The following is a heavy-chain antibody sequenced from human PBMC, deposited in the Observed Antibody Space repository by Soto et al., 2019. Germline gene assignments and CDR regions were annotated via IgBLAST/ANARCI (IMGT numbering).Heavy chain of an antibody. J-gene: IGHJ4*02. Sequence: QVHLVQSGAVVKRAGASVTVSCKASGYTFSDYYIHWVRQAPGQGLQWMGCINPKSGDRRYTQMVRGLVFMTRDTSISTAYMEVRGLKSDDTAVYFCARGAEVGIELAAFDQWGQGTLITVSA. CDR1: GYTFSDYY. CDR3: ARGAEVGIELAAFDQ. CDR2: INPKSGDR. V-gene: IGHV1-2*04. D-gene: IGHD2-8*02.